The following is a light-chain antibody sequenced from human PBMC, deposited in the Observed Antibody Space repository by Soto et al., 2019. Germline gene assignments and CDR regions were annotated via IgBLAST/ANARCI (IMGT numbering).Light chain of an antibody. CDR2: EAS. Sequence: DIQMTQSPFSLSASVGDRVTITCRARESVSSRLAWYQQKPGKAPKLLISEASSVESGVPSRFSGSGSGTEFTLTISSLQPDDFATYYCQQYNYYRTFGQGTEVEMK. CDR1: ESVSSR. CDR3: QQYNYYRT. V-gene: IGKV1-5*03. J-gene: IGKJ1*01.